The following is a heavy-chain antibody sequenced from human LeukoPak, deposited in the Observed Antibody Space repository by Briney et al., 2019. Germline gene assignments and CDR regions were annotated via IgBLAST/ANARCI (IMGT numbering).Heavy chain of an antibody. J-gene: IGHJ4*02. Sequence: GASVKVSCKASGGTFSSYAISWVRQAPGQGLGWMGRIIAYNGNTNYAQKLQGGVTMTTDTSTSTAYMELRSLRSDDTAVYYCARDQGYFDYWGQGTLVTVSS. CDR1: GGTFSSYA. CDR2: IIAYNGNT. CDR3: ARDQGYFDY. V-gene: IGHV1-18*01.